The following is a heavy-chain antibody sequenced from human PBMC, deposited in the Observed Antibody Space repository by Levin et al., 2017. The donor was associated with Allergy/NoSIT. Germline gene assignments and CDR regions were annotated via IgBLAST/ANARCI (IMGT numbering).Heavy chain of an antibody. CDR1: GDSISNDNYY. V-gene: IGHV4-39*07. Sequence: SETLSLTCSVSGDSISNDNYYWAWIRQPPGKGLEWIGSVYYTGSAYYNPSLKTRLTMSVDTSKNQFSLRFNSVTAADTAIYYCAGEPNSPYYSDYGLDVWGQGTAVTVSS. D-gene: IGHD2/OR15-2a*01. J-gene: IGHJ6*02. CDR3: AGEPNSPYYSDYGLDV. CDR2: VYYTGSA.